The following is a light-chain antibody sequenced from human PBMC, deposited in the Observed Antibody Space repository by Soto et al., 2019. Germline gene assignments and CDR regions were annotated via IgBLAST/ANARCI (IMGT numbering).Light chain of an antibody. CDR1: SSNIGAGYD. V-gene: IGLV1-40*01. CDR2: VNS. CDR3: QSYDSSLSGCVV. J-gene: IGLJ2*01. Sequence: QSVLTQPPSVSGAPGQRVTISCTGSSSNIGAGYDVHWYQQLPGTAPKLLIYVNSNRPSGVPDRFSGSRSGTSASLAITGLQAAEEADYYCQSYDSSLSGCVVFGGGTQLTVL.